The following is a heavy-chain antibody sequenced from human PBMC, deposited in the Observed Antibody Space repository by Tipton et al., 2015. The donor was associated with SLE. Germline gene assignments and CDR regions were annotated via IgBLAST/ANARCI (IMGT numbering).Heavy chain of an antibody. D-gene: IGHD7-27*01. CDR3: ARGLTAETGGDAFDI. V-gene: IGHV4-38-2*02. CDR2: IYHSGST. J-gene: IGHJ3*02. CDR1: GYSVSSGYY. Sequence: TLSLTCTVSGYSVSSGYYWGWIRQPPGEGLEWIGSIYHSGSTYYNPSLKSRVTISVDTSKNQFSLKLPSVTAADTAVYYCARGLTAETGGDAFDIWGQGTMVAVSS.